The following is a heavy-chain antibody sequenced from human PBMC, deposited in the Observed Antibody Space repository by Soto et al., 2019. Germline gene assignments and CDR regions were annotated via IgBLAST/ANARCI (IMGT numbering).Heavy chain of an antibody. CDR3: ARAPMVLTRSYFDS. J-gene: IGHJ4*02. V-gene: IGHV4-59*01. D-gene: IGHD3-22*01. CDR2: ISSSGNT. CDR1: DGSISNFY. Sequence: ETLSLTCTVSDGSISNFYWSWIRQPPGKGLEWIGYISSSGNTNYNPSLKSRVSISVDTSKNQFSLNLTSVTAADTAVYYCARAPMVLTRSYFDSWGQGTPVTVSS.